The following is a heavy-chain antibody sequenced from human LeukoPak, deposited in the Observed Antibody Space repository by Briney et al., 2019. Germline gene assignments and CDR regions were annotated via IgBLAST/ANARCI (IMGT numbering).Heavy chain of an antibody. V-gene: IGHV3-74*01. J-gene: IGHJ4*02. D-gene: IGHD4-23*01. CDR3: ARDLRTPSDTNIAIDY. Sequence: GGSLRLSCAASGFTFSTYWMHWVRQAPGKGLVWVSRINSDGSRTSYADSVKGRFTISRDNAKNTLYLQMNSLRGEDTAVYYCARDLRTPSDTNIAIDYWGQGAPVTVSS. CDR1: GFTFSTYW. CDR2: INSDGSRT.